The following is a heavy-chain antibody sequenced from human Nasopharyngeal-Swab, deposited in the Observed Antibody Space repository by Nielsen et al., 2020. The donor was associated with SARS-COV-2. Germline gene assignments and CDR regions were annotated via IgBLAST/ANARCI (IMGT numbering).Heavy chain of an antibody. V-gene: IGHV3-7*03. D-gene: IGHD2-15*01. J-gene: IGHJ6*03. CDR3: ARDLEAAASYYYFYMDV. CDR2: IKPDGSDK. Sequence: WIRQPPGKGLERVANIKPDGSDKYYVDSVKGRFTISRDNTKNSLYLQMINLRSDDTAVYYCARDLEAAASYYYFYMDVWGKGTTVTVSS.